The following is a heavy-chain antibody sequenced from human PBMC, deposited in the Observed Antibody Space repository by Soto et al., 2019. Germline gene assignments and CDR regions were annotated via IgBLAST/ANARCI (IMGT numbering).Heavy chain of an antibody. D-gene: IGHD3-10*01. CDR2: IYYSGST. V-gene: IGHV4-31*03. J-gene: IGHJ4*02. CDR3: AREGGDYLTRFDY. CDR1: GGSISSGGYY. Sequence: SETLSLTCTVSGGSISSGGYYWSWIRQHPGKGLEWIGYIYYSGSTYYNPSLKSRVTISVDTSKNQFSLKLSSVTAADTAVYYCAREGGDYLTRFDYWGQGSLVTVSS.